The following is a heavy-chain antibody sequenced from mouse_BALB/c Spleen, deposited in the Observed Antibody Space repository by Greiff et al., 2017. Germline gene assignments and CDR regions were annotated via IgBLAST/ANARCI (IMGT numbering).Heavy chain of an antibody. J-gene: IGHJ3*01. CDR3: ARGGNFLAY. CDR1: GYTFTSYW. Sequence: VQLQQPGAELVKPGASVKLSCKASGYTFTSYWMHWVKQRPGQGLEWIGEINPSNGRTNYNEKFKSKATLTVDKSSSTAYMQLSSLTSEDSAVYYCARGGNFLAYWGQGTLVTVSA. V-gene: IGHV1S81*02. CDR2: INPSNGRT. D-gene: IGHD2-1*01.